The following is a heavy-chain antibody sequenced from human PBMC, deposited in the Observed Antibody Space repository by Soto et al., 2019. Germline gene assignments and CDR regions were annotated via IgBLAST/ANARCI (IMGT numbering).Heavy chain of an antibody. CDR3: AKPSIVEATLNYFDH. V-gene: IGHV3-30*18. J-gene: IGHJ4*02. Sequence: QVQLVESGGGVVQPGRSLRLSCAASGFTFSHYGIHWVRQAPGKGLEWVAVISFDGSNKYYADSVKGRFTISRDNSKNTMYLQMNSLRAEDTAVYYCAKPSIVEATLNYFDHWGQGTLVPVSS. CDR2: ISFDGSNK. D-gene: IGHD1-26*01. CDR1: GFTFSHYG.